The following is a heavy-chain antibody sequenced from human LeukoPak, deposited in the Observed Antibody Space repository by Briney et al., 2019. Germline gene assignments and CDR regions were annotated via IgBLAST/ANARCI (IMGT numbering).Heavy chain of an antibody. CDR2: IYYSGST. J-gene: IGHJ4*02. CDR3: AREPIAAQFYLDGFDY. CDR1: GGSISSSSYY. Sequence: SETLSLTCTVSGGSISSSSYYWGWIRQPPGKGLEWIGSIYYSGSTYYNPSLKSRVTISVDTSKNQFSLKLSSVTAADTAVYYCAREPIAAQFYLDGFDYWGQGTLVTVSS. V-gene: IGHV4-39*02. D-gene: IGHD6-13*01.